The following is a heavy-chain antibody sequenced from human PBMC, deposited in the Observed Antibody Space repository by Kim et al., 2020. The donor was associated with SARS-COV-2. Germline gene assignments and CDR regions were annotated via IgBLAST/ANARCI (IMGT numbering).Heavy chain of an antibody. V-gene: IGHV4-39*02. CDR1: GGSISSSSYY. J-gene: IGHJ6*02. Sequence: SETLSLTCTVSGGSISSSSYYWGWIRQPPGKGLEWIGSIYYSGSTYYNPSLKSRVTISVDTSKNQFSLKPSSVTAADTAVYYCARDSSGWYFSLGLGGMDVWGQGTTVTVSS. CDR3: ARDSSGWYFSLGLGGMDV. CDR2: IYYSGST. D-gene: IGHD6-19*01.